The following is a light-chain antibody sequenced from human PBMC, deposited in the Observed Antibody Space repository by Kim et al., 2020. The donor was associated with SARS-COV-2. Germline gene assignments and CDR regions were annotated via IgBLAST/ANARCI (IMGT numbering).Light chain of an antibody. CDR1: RSN. CDR2: GSS. V-gene: IGKV3-15*01. CDR3: QQYNNWPPFT. Sequence: RSNLTRVQEEPGPAPQLPIYGSSPRATGNPGRVRGRWSGAEFTLTISSLQSEDFAVYYCQQYNNWPPFTFGQGTRLEIK. J-gene: IGKJ5*01.